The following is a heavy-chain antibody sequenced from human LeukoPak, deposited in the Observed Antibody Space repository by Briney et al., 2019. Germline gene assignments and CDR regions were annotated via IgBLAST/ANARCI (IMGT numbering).Heavy chain of an antibody. V-gene: IGHV3-21*01. CDR1: GFTFSSYM. CDR3: ARSLTTLTYEGY. J-gene: IGHJ4*02. Sequence: GGSLRLSCAASGFTFSSYMMNWVRQAPGKGLEWVSSINSGSTYTYYTESVKGRFTVSRDNAKNSLFLQMNSPRAGDTAIYYCARSLTTLTYEGYWGQGTLVTVSS. D-gene: IGHD1-1*01. CDR2: INSGSTYT.